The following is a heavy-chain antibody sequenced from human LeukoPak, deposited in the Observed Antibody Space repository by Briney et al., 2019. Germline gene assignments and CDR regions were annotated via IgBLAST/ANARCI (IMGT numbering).Heavy chain of an antibody. Sequence: PSETLSLTCTVSGGSISSSSYYWGWIRQPPGKGLEWIGSIYYSGSTYYNPSLKSRVTIPVDTSKNQFSLKLSSVTAADTAVYYCAGYSSGWYVALYWGQGTLVTVSS. J-gene: IGHJ4*02. V-gene: IGHV4-39*01. CDR1: GGSISSSSYY. CDR3: AGYSSGWYVALY. CDR2: IYYSGST. D-gene: IGHD6-19*01.